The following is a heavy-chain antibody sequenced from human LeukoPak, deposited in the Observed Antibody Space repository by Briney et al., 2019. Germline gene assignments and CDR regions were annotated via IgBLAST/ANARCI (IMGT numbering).Heavy chain of an antibody. CDR3: ARVHCSGGSCYSDY. CDR2: IIPIFGTA. CDR1: GGTFRSYA. V-gene: IGHV1-69*05. D-gene: IGHD2-15*01. J-gene: IGHJ4*02. Sequence: SVKVSCEASGGTFRSYAISWVRQAPGQGLEWMGRIIPIFGTANYAQKFQGRVTITTDESTSTAYMELSSLRSEDTAVYYCARVHCSGGSCYSDYWGQGTLVTVSS.